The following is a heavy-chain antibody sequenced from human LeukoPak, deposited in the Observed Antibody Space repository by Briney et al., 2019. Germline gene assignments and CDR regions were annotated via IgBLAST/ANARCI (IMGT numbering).Heavy chain of an antibody. J-gene: IGHJ4*02. CDR1: GFTFSNAW. V-gene: IGHV3-15*01. CDR3: TITVATSIDY. D-gene: IGHD5-12*01. Sequence: PGGSLRLSCAASGFTFSNAWMSWVRQAPGKGLEWVGRIKRKTAGGTTDYAAPVKGRFTISRDDSKNTLYLQMNSLNIEDTAVYYCTITVATSIDYWGQGTLVTVSS. CDR2: IKRKTAGGTT.